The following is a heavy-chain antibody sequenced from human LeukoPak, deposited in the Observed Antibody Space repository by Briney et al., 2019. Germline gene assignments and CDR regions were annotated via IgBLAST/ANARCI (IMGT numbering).Heavy chain of an antibody. CDR1: GGSVSSGSYY. V-gene: IGHV4-39*01. D-gene: IGHD3-10*01. CDR2: IYYSGST. CDR3: ARHPFAIGSGSYSLYYFDY. J-gene: IGHJ4*02. Sequence: SETLSLTCTVSGGSVSSGSYYWGWIRQPPGKGLEWIGNIYYSGSTYYNPSLKSRVTISVDTSKNQFSLKLSSVTAADTAVYYCARHPFAIGSGSYSLYYFDYWGQGTLVTVSS.